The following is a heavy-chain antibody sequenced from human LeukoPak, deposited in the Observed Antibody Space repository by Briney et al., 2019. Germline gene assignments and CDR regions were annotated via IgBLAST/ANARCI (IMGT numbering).Heavy chain of an antibody. V-gene: IGHV4-34*01. Sequence: SETLSLTSAVYGGSFSGYYWSWIRQPPGKWLEWLGEINHSGSTNYNPSLKSRVTISVDTSKNQFSLKLTSVTAADTAVYYCARGETDYGDYVGFDPWGQGTLVTVSS. D-gene: IGHD4-17*01. CDR3: ARGETDYGDYVGFDP. CDR1: GGSFSGYY. CDR2: INHSGST. J-gene: IGHJ5*02.